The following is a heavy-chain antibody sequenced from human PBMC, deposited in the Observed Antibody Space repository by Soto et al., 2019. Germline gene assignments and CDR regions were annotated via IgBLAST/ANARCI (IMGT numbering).Heavy chain of an antibody. Sequence: QVQLVQSGGEVKKPGASVKVSCKTSGYTFTTYGISWVRQAPGQGLEWVGWISAYSGKTHYAQKFQGKVTMTTDTSTNTAYLELGSLRSDDTAVYYCARDPYLGDPQYWGQGTLVTVAS. CDR2: ISAYSGKT. J-gene: IGHJ4*02. CDR1: GYTFTTYG. CDR3: ARDPYLGDPQY. V-gene: IGHV1-18*01. D-gene: IGHD3-16*01.